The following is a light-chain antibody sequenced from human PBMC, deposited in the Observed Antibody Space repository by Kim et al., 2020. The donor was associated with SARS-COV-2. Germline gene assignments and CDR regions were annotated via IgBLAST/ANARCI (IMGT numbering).Light chain of an antibody. CDR2: AAS. J-gene: IGKJ1*01. Sequence: ASVGHRVTITYRARQDIANSLAWYQQKPGKVPQVLIYAASTLQSGVPSRFSGSGSGTEFTLTIGSLQTEDVATYYCQKYNSAPWTFGPGTKVDIK. CDR1: QDIANS. V-gene: IGKV1-27*01. CDR3: QKYNSAPWT.